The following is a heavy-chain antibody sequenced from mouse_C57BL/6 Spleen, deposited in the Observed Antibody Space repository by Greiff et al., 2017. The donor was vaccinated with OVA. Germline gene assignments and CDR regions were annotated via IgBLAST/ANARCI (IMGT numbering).Heavy chain of an antibody. CDR1: GYTFTSSW. CDR3: ARELGTYYAMDY. V-gene: IGHV1-61*01. J-gene: IGHJ4*01. D-gene: IGHD4-1*01. CDR2: IYPSDSET. Sequence: QVQLQQPGAELVRPGSSVKLSCKASGYTFTSSWMDWVKQRPGQGLEWIGNIYPSDSETHYNQKFTDKATLTVDKSSSTAYMQLSSLTSEDSAVYCCARELGTYYAMDYWGQGTSVTVSS.